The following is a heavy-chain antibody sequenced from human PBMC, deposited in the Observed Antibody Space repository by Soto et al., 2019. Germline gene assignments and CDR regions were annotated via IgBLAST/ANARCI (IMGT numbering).Heavy chain of an antibody. Sequence: GGSLRLSCAASGFTFSSYAMSWVRQAPGKGLEWVSAISGSGGSTYYADSVKGRFTISRDNSKNTLYLQMNSLRAEDTAVYYCAKGKQQLALEGDAFDIWGQGTMVTVSS. D-gene: IGHD6-13*01. CDR1: GFTFSSYA. CDR3: AKGKQQLALEGDAFDI. V-gene: IGHV3-23*01. CDR2: ISGSGGST. J-gene: IGHJ3*02.